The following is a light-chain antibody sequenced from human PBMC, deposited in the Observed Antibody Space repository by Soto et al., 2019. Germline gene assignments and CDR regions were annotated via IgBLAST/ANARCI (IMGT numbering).Light chain of an antibody. Sequence: QSVLTQPASVSGSPGQSITISCTGTSSDVGGYNYVSWYQQHPGKAPKLMIYDVSNRPSGVSNRFSGSKSGNTASLTTSGLQAEDEADYYCSSYTSSSTSVFGTGTKVTV. V-gene: IGLV2-14*01. J-gene: IGLJ1*01. CDR2: DVS. CDR3: SSYTSSSTSV. CDR1: SSDVGGYNY.